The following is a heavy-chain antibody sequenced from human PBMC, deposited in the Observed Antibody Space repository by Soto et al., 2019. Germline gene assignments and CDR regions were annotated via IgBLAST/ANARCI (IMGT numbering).Heavy chain of an antibody. CDR1: GFSLTTDRVG. Sequence: QITLKESGPTLVKPTQTLTLTCTFSGFSLTTDRVGVGWIRQPPGEALEWLAVIYWDDSKTYRPSLESRLTINKDTSNNQVALTMTNMDSLDTATYYCAHAYGGRSLYWGQGTLVTVSS. D-gene: IGHD1-26*01. CDR3: AHAYGGRSLY. CDR2: IYWDDSK. J-gene: IGHJ4*02. V-gene: IGHV2-5*02.